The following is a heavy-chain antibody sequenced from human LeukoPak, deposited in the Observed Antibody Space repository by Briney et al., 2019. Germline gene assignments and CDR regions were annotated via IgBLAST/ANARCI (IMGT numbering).Heavy chain of an antibody. CDR1: GFTFSSYA. V-gene: IGHV3-23*01. J-gene: IGHJ3*01. D-gene: IGHD5-24*01. Sequence: GGSLRLSCAASGFTFSSYAMSWVRQAPGKGLEWVSAISGSGGSTYYADSVKGRFTISRDNSKNTLYLQMNSLGAEDTAVYYCAKDGKVATIGRYLWGQGTMVTVSS. CDR2: ISGSGGST. CDR3: AKDGKVATIGRYL.